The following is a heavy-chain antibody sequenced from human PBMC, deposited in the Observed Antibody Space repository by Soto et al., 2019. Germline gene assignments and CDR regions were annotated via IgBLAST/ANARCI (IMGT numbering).Heavy chain of an antibody. J-gene: IGHJ3*02. D-gene: IGHD3-16*02. Sequence: SETLSLTCTVSGGSISSYYWSWIRQPPGKGLEWIGYIYYSGSTNYNPSLKSRVTISVDTSKNQFSLKLSSVTAADTAVYYCARDGITFGGVTVRGAFDIWGQGTMVTVSS. CDR2: IYYSGST. CDR3: ARDGITFGGVTVRGAFDI. CDR1: GGSISSYY. V-gene: IGHV4-59*01.